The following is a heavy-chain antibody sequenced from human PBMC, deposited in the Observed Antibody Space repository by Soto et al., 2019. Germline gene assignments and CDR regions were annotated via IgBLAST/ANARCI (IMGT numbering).Heavy chain of an antibody. V-gene: IGHV3-23*01. J-gene: IGHJ4*02. CDR1: GFTFSSYA. Sequence: GGSLSLSCAASGFTFSSYAMSWVRQAPGKGLEWVSAISGSGGSTYYADSVKGRFTISRDNSKNRLYRQMNSLRTEDTDLYYCAKDSPPNDYWGEGTLVTVSS. CDR2: ISGSGGST. CDR3: AKDSPPNDY.